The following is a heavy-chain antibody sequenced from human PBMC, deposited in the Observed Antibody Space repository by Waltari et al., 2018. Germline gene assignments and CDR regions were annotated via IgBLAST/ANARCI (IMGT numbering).Heavy chain of an antibody. CDR1: GYTFTSYD. J-gene: IGHJ4*02. Sequence: QVQLVQSGAEVKKPGASVKVSCKASGYTFTSYDINWLRQATGQWLEWMGWMNPNSGNTGYAQKVQGRVTNTRNTTISTAYMELNSLRSEDTAVYYCARVDSSVWYSLDYWGQGTLVTVSS. CDR2: MNPNSGNT. CDR3: ARVDSSVWYSLDY. D-gene: IGHD6-19*01. V-gene: IGHV1-8*03.